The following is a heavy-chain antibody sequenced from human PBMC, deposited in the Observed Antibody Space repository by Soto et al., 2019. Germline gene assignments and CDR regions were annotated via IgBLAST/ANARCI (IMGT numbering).Heavy chain of an antibody. D-gene: IGHD4-17*01. CDR1: GGTFSSYA. CDR2: IIPIFGTA. V-gene: IGHV1-69*13. Sequence: SVKVSCKASGGTFSSYAISWVRQAPGQGLEWMGGIIPIFGTANYAQKFQGRVTITADESTSTAYMELSSLRSEDTAVYYCARERMTTVTRDYYFDYWGQGTLVTSPQ. J-gene: IGHJ4*02. CDR3: ARERMTTVTRDYYFDY.